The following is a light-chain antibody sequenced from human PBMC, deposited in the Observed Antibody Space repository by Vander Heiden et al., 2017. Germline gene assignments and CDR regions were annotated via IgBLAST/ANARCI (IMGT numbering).Light chain of an antibody. CDR1: QSVGSF. V-gene: IGKV1-39*01. CDR2: SAS. Sequence: DIQMTQSPSSLSASIGDRVTITCRASQSVGSFLNWYQQKPGKAPKLLIYSASSLQSGIPSRFSGSGSGTDFTLTISSLEPEDFATYYCQQTHIKRTFGQWTKLEL. CDR3: QQTHIKRT. J-gene: IGKJ2*02.